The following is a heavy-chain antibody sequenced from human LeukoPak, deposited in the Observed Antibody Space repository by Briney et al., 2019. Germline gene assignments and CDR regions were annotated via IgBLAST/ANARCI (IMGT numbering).Heavy chain of an antibody. J-gene: IGHJ4*02. CDR3: AKDFDYYGSGSYGFDY. D-gene: IGHD3-10*01. Sequence: GGSLRLSCAASGFTFSSYAMSWVRQAPGKGLEWVSAISGSGGSTYYADSVKGRFTISRDNSKNTLYLQMNSLRAEDTAVYYCAKDFDYYGSGSYGFDYWGQGTLVTVSS. V-gene: IGHV3-23*01. CDR2: ISGSGGST. CDR1: GFTFSSYA.